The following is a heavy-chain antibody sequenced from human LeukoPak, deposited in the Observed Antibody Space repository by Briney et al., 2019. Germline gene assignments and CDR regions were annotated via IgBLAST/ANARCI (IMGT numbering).Heavy chain of an antibody. CDR3: ARGYCSSTTCHFDY. CDR1: GYTFTSYD. V-gene: IGHV1-8*03. J-gene: IGHJ4*02. Sequence: ASVKVSCKASGYTFTSYDINWVRQATGQGLEWMGWMNPNSGNTGYAQKLQDRVIITRNTSISTAYMELSSLRSEDTAVYYCARGYCSSTTCHFDYWGQGTLVTVS. CDR2: MNPNSGNT. D-gene: IGHD2-2*01.